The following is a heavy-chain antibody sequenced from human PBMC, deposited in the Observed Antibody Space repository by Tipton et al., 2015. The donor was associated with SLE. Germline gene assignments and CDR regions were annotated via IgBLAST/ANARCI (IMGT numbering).Heavy chain of an antibody. V-gene: IGHV4-39*07. CDR3: ARDQVGVGDFDY. J-gene: IGHJ4*02. Sequence: TLSLTCAVSGGSISSSSYYWGWIRQPPGKGLEWIGTIYYSGSTYYNPSLKSRVTLSLDTSKNQFSLKLTSVTAADSAVYYCARDQVGVGDFDYWSQGTLVTVSS. CDR1: GGSISSSSYY. D-gene: IGHD3-16*01. CDR2: IYYSGST.